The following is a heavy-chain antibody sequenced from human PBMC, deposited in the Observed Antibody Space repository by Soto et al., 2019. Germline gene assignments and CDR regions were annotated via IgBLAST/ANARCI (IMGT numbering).Heavy chain of an antibody. CDR2: IIPIFGTA. CDR1: GGTFSRHA. CDR3: ARGWGYDSNDYYYAY. Sequence: QVQLVQSGAEVRKPGSSVKVSCKASGGTFSRHAISWVRKAPGQGLEWMGGIIPIFGTANHAQNFQGRVTIVADESRSTGYMELSSLRSEDTDMYYCARGWGYDSNDYYYAYWGQGTLVSVSS. D-gene: IGHD3-22*01. V-gene: IGHV1-69*01. J-gene: IGHJ4*02.